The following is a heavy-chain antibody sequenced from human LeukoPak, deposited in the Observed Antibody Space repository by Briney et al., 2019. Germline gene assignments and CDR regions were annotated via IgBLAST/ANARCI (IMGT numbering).Heavy chain of an antibody. CDR3: ARDSLDEEVTGSRQFDY. Sequence: SETLSLTCTVSGGSVNSGGYYWTWIRQNPGKGLEWIGSIHNSGSTDYNPSLKSRLIILVDTSKNEVSLKLSSVTAADTAVYYCARDSLDEEVTGSRQFDYWGQGTLVTVSS. J-gene: IGHJ4*02. CDR1: GGSVNSGGYY. D-gene: IGHD2-21*02. V-gene: IGHV4-31*03. CDR2: IHNSGST.